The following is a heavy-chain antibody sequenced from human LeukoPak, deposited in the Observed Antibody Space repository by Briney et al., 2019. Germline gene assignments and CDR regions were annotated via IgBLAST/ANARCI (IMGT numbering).Heavy chain of an antibody. Sequence: GGSLRLSCAASGFTFSSYWMSWVRQAPGKGLEWVSSISSSSSYIYYADSVKGRFTISRDNAKNSLYLQMNSLRAEDTAVYYCATYDYGAFDYWGQGTLVTVSS. D-gene: IGHD4-17*01. CDR2: ISSSSSYI. CDR3: ATYDYGAFDY. V-gene: IGHV3-21*01. CDR1: GFTFSSYW. J-gene: IGHJ4*02.